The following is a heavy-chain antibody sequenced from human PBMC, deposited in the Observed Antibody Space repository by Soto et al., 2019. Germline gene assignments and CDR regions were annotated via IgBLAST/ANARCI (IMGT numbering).Heavy chain of an antibody. CDR2: ISSSSSYI. CDR1: GFTFSSYS. J-gene: IGHJ4*02. V-gene: IGHV3-21*01. Sequence: SLRLSCAASGFTFSSYSMNWVRQAPGKGLEWVSSISSSSSYIYYADSVKGRFTISRDNSKNTLYLQMNSLRAEDTAVYYCAKTYYYDSSGYHFPLDYWGQGTLVTVSS. CDR3: AKTYYYDSSGYHFPLDY. D-gene: IGHD3-22*01.